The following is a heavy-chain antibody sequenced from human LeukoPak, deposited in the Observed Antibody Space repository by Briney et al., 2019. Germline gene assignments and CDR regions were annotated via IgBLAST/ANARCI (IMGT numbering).Heavy chain of an antibody. CDR3: ATYADSSGYRFDY. Sequence: PSETLSLTCAVSGESISSPKWWSWVRQPPGQGLEWIGEIHHPGSTHYNPSLKSRVSMSLDKSKNQFSLSLNSVTAADAAVYYCATYADSSGYRFDYWGPGTLVTVSS. CDR2: IHHPGST. V-gene: IGHV4-4*02. CDR1: GESISSPKW. J-gene: IGHJ4*02. D-gene: IGHD3-22*01.